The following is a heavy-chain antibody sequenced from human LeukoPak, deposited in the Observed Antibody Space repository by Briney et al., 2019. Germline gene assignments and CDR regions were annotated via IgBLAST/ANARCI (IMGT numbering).Heavy chain of an antibody. V-gene: IGHV4-39*07. CDR2: IYHSGST. CDR1: GGSISSSSYY. Sequence: PSETLSLTCTVSGGSISSSSYYWGWIRQPPGKGLEWIGSIYHSGSTNYNPSLKSRVTISVDKSKNQFSLKLSSVTAADTAVYYCAGRYYYDSSGYFNYWGQGTLVTVSS. CDR3: AGRYYYDSSGYFNY. J-gene: IGHJ4*02. D-gene: IGHD3-22*01.